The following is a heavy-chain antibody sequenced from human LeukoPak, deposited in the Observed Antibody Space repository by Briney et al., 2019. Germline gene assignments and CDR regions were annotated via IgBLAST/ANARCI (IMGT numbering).Heavy chain of an antibody. CDR2: IYDSGST. D-gene: IGHD4-17*01. CDR1: GGSISRYY. J-gene: IGHJ3*02. CDR3: ASLPTADAFDI. V-gene: IGHV4-59*01. Sequence: SETLSLTGTGTGGSISRYYWSWIRQPPGKGLEWIGYIYDSGSTNYNPSLKSRVTISVDTSKIQFSLKLSSVTAADTAVFYCASLPTADAFDIWGQGTMVTVSS.